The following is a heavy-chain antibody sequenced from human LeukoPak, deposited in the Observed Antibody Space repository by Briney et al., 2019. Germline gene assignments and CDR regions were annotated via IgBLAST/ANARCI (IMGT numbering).Heavy chain of an antibody. CDR1: GGTFSSYA. CDR3: AKELTIPRIVVVITPAPYWFDP. D-gene: IGHD3-22*01. Sequence: SVKVSCKASGGTFSSYAISWVRQAPGQGLEWMGRIIPILGIANYAQKFQGRVTITADKSTSTAYMELSSLRAEDTAVYYCAKELTIPRIVVVITPAPYWFDPWGQGTLVTVSS. CDR2: IIPILGIA. V-gene: IGHV1-69*04. J-gene: IGHJ5*02.